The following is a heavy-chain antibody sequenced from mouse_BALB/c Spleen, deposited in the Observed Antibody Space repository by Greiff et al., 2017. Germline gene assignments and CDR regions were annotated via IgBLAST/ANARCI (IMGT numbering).Heavy chain of an antibody. J-gene: IGHJ4*01. D-gene: IGHD1-1*01. CDR1: GYNFTSYW. Sequence: VQLQQPGAELVKPGTSVKLSCKASGYNFTSYWINWVKLRPGQGLEWIGDIYPGSGSTNYNEKFKSKATLTVDTSSSTAYMQLSSLASEDSALYYCARGVYYGSSYPYAMDYWGQGTSVTVSS. CDR2: IYPGSGST. V-gene: IGHV1-55*01. CDR3: ARGVYYGSSYPYAMDY.